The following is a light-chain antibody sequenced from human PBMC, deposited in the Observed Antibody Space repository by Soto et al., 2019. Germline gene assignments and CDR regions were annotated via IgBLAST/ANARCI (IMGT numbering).Light chain of an antibody. V-gene: IGKV3-15*01. CDR2: GAS. J-gene: IGKJ4*01. CDR1: QSVRNN. CDR3: QQYHNWPLT. Sequence: IVMTQSPATLSVSPWERATVPCRASQSVRNNLAWYQQKPGQAPRLLIYGASTRATGIPARFSGSGYGTEFTLTISSLQSEDFAAYYCQQYHNWPLTFGGGTKVDIK.